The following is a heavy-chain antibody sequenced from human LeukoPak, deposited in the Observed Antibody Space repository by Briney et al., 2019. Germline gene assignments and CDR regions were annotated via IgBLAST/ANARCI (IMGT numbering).Heavy chain of an antibody. CDR2: ISGSGAGT. D-gene: IGHD6-13*01. CDR1: GFTFSTYA. CDR3: ARPVGGTAGTFDY. V-gene: IGHV3-23*01. J-gene: IGHJ4*02. Sequence: GGSLRLSCAASGFTFSTYAMSWVRQAPGKGLEWVSTISGSGAGTYYADSVKGRFTISRDNAKNSLYLQTNSLRAEDTAVYYCARPVGGTAGTFDYWGQGTLVTVSS.